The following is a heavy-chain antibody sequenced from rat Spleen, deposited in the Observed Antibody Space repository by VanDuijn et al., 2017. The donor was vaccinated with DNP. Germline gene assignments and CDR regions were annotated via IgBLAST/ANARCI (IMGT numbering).Heavy chain of an antibody. V-gene: IGHV5-25*01. Sequence: EVQLVESGGGLVQPGRSLKLSCAASEFTFSKSDVAWVRQAPTKGLEWVATISTSGGSTFYRHSVKGRFTISRDNAESTLYLQMDSLRPEDTATYYCARPDYWGQGVMVTVSS. CDR1: EFTFSKSD. CDR2: ISTSGGST. CDR3: ARPDY. J-gene: IGHJ2*01.